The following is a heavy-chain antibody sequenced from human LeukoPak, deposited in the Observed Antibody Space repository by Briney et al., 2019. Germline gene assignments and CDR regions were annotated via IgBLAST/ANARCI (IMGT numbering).Heavy chain of an antibody. D-gene: IGHD5-12*01. CDR1: GFTFSSYA. V-gene: IGHV3-23*01. Sequence: PGGSLRLSCAASGFTFSSYAMSWVRQAPGMGLEWVSAIGGSDGNTYYADSVKGRFTISRDNSKNSLYLQISSLRADDTAVYYCAKVQYSDYDMNFDSWGQGTLVTVSS. J-gene: IGHJ4*02. CDR2: IGGSDGNT. CDR3: AKVQYSDYDMNFDS.